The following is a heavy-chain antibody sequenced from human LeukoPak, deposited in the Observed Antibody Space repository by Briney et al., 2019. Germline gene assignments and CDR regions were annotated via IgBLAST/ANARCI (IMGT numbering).Heavy chain of an antibody. J-gene: IGHJ4*02. D-gene: IGHD5-18*01. Sequence: PSETLSLTCTVSGGSISSSSYYWGWIRQPPGKGLEWIGSIYYSGSTYYNPSLKSRVTISVDTSKNQFSLKLSSVTAADTAVYYCARLSGYSYGPDYWGQGTLATVSS. CDR1: GGSISSSSYY. V-gene: IGHV4-39*01. CDR2: IYYSGST. CDR3: ARLSGYSYGPDY.